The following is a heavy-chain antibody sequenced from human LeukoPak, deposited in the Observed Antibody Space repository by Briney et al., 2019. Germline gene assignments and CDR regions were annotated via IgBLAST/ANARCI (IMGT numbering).Heavy chain of an antibody. CDR1: GLTVSSNY. D-gene: IGHD3-10*01. CDR3: AKTGRRGMTGAFDI. V-gene: IGHV3-53*01. J-gene: IGHJ3*02. CDR2: IYTGGST. Sequence: GGSLRLSCAASGLTVSSNYMSWVRQAPGKGLEWVSVIYTGGSTYYADSVKGRFTISRDNSKNTLYLQMNSLRAEDTAVYYCAKTGRRGMTGAFDIWGQGTMVTVSS.